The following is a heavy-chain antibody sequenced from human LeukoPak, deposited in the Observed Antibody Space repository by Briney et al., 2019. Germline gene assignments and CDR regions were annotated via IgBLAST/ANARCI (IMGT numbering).Heavy chain of an antibody. CDR3: ARGSLDYDFWSSYPPFDY. V-gene: IGHV1-18*01. J-gene: IGHJ4*02. CDR2: ISAYNGNT. CDR1: GYTFTSYG. D-gene: IGHD3-3*01. Sequence: ASVKVSCKASGYTFTSYGISWVRQAPGQGLEWMGWISAYNGNTNYAQKLQGRVTMTTDTSTSTAYMELRSLRSDDTAVYYCARGSLDYDFWSSYPPFDYWGQGTLVTVSS.